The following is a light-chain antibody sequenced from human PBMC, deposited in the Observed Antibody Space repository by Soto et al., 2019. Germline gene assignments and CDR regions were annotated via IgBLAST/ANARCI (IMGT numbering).Light chain of an antibody. CDR2: AVS. J-gene: IGKJ5*01. CDR3: QQYNNWPIT. CDR1: RTVDSTY. V-gene: IGKV3-20*01. Sequence: EIVLTQSPGTLSLSPGQRATISCRASRTVDSTYLAWYQQKPGQAPRLLIYAVSDRATGIPDRFSGSGSGTDFTLTISRLEPEDFAVYYCQQYNNWPITFGQGTRLEIK.